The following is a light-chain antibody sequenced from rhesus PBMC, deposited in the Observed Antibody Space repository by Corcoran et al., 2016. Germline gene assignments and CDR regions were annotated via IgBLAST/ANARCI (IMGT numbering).Light chain of an antibody. CDR3: QQYNNSPLT. J-gene: IGKJ4*01. Sequence: DIQMTQSPSSLSASVGVRVTITCRASQGIYNYLSWYQQKPGKAPKPRSNYASSLVIGLPSRFSGSRSGTNYTLTISSLQPEGIATYYSQQYNNSPLTFGGGTKGELK. CDR1: QGIYNY. V-gene: IGKV1-66*01. CDR2: YAS.